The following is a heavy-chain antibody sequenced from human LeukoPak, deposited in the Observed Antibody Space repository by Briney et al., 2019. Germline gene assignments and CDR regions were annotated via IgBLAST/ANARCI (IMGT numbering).Heavy chain of an antibody. D-gene: IGHD4-17*01. J-gene: IGHJ3*02. Sequence: GGSLRLSCAASGFTFDDYAMHWVRQAPGKGLEWVSGISWNSGSIGYADSVKGRFTISRDNAKNSLYLQMNSLRAEDTALYYCAKDSNYGDYSGAFDIWGQGTMVTVSS. CDR1: GFTFDDYA. V-gene: IGHV3-9*01. CDR3: AKDSNYGDYSGAFDI. CDR2: ISWNSGSI.